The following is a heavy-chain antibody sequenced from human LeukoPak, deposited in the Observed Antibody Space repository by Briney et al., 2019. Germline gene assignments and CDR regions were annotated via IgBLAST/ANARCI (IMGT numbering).Heavy chain of an antibody. CDR3: AKYGPQDSGSSHFDY. Sequence: GGSLRLSCAASGFTPSNYAMSWVRQAPGKGLEWVAAISSSGGSTYYADSVKGRFTISRDNSKNTLFLQMNSLRAEDTAIYYCAKYGPQDSGSSHFDYWGQGALVTVSS. CDR2: ISSSGGST. CDR1: GFTPSNYA. V-gene: IGHV3-23*01. J-gene: IGHJ4*02. D-gene: IGHD1-26*01.